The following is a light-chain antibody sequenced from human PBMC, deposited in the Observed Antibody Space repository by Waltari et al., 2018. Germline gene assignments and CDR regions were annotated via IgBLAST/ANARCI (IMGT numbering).Light chain of an antibody. J-gene: IGKJ1*01. V-gene: IGKV3-20*01. CDR1: QSVSKY. CDR3: QNHERLPAT. CDR2: AAS. Sequence: EVVLTQSPGTLSLSPGERATLSCRASQSVSKYLAWYQQIPGQAPRLLIYAASTRATGVPDRFSGSGFGTDFSLTISRLEPEDIAVYFCQNHERLPATFGQGTRVEIK.